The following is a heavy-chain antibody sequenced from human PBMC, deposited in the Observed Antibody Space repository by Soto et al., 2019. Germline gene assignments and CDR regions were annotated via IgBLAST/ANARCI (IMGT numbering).Heavy chain of an antibody. J-gene: IGHJ5*02. V-gene: IGHV3-30*03. CDR3: ATDPLWWNSSGWQRHHNWFDP. D-gene: IGHD6-19*01. CDR2: ISYDGSNK. Sequence: GGSMRLSCAASGFTVCSYGMHWVRQDPGKGLEWVAVISYDGSNKYYADSVKGRFTISRDNSKNTLYLQMNSLRAEDTAVYYCATDPLWWNSSGWQRHHNWFDPWGQGTLVTVSS. CDR1: GFTVCSYG.